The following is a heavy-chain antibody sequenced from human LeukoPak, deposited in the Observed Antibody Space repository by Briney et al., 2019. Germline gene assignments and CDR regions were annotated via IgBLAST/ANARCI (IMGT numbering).Heavy chain of an antibody. J-gene: IGHJ2*01. CDR3: ARQERGRYFDL. CDR2: IYYSGST. V-gene: IGHV4-59*08. Sequence: PSETMSLTCTVSGGSISSYYWSWIRQPPGKGLEWIGYIYYSGSTKYNPSLKSRVIISVDTSKNQFSLKLSSVTAADTAVYYCARQERGRYFDLWGRGTLVTVSS. D-gene: IGHD3-10*01. CDR1: GGSISSYY.